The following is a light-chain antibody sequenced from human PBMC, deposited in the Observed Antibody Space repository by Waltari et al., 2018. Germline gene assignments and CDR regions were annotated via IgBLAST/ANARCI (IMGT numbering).Light chain of an antibody. V-gene: IGLV2-14*03. Sequence: QSALTQPASVSGSPGESITISCTGTSSDVAGHSPVSWYPHHPGKAPKLMLHDFNKRPSGVSTRFSGSKSGNTASMTISGLQAEDEADYYCHSFTDSVTWVFGGGTKLTVL. CDR3: HSFTDSVTWV. J-gene: IGLJ3*02. CDR2: DFN. CDR1: SSDVAGHSP.